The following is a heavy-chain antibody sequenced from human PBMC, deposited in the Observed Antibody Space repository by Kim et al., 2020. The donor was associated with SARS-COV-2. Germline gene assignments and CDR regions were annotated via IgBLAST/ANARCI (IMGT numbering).Heavy chain of an antibody. CDR3: ARDLGYDSSGYWD. J-gene: IGHJ4*02. V-gene: IGHV4-59*01. CDR2: IYYSGST. Sequence: SETLSLTCTVSGGSISSYYWSWIRQPPGKGLEWIGYIYYSGSTNYNPSLKSRVTISVDTSKNQFSLKLSSVTAADTAVYYCARDLGYDSSGYWDWGQGTLVTVSS. CDR1: GGSISSYY. D-gene: IGHD3-22*01.